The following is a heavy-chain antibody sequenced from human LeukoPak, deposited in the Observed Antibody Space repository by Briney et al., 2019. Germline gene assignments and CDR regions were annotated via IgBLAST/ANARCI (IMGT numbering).Heavy chain of an antibody. CDR1: GYSFTSYW. CDR3: ARRPGTKTSSGSRYDY. Sequence: GESLKISCKGSGYSFTSYWIGWARQMPGKGLGWMGIIYPGDSDTRYSPSFQGQVTISADKSISTAYLQWSSLKASDTAMYYCARRPGTKTSSGSRYDYWGQGTLVTVSS. CDR2: IYPGDSDT. V-gene: IGHV5-51*06. J-gene: IGHJ4*02. D-gene: IGHD6-19*01.